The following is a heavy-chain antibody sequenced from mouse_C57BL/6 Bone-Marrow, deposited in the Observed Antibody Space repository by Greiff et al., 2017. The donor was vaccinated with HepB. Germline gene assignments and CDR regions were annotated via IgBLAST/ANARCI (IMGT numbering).Heavy chain of an antibody. V-gene: IGHV5-6*01. CDR3: ARGAYGYDVYWYFDV. CDR1: GFTFSSYG. J-gene: IGHJ1*03. Sequence: EVQVVESGGDLVKPGGSLKLSCAASGFTFSSYGMSWVRQTPDKRLEWVATISSGGSYTYYPDSVKGRFTISRDNAKNTLYLQMSSLKSEDTAMYYCARGAYGYDVYWYFDVWGTGTTVTVSS. D-gene: IGHD2-2*01. CDR2: ISSGGSYT.